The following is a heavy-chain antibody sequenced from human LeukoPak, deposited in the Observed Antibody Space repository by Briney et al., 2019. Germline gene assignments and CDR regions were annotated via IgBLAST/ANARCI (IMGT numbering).Heavy chain of an antibody. Sequence: GGSLTLSCAASGFTFSSYGMHWVRQAPGKRLERVAVTSYDGSDKYYADSVKGRFTISRDNSKNTLYLQMNSLRAEDTAVYYCAKDSYYYDSSGHLPQAPGGMDVWGQGTTVTVSS. CDR3: AKDSYYYDSSGHLPQAPGGMDV. J-gene: IGHJ6*02. CDR2: TSYDGSDK. D-gene: IGHD3-22*01. CDR1: GFTFSSYG. V-gene: IGHV3-30*18.